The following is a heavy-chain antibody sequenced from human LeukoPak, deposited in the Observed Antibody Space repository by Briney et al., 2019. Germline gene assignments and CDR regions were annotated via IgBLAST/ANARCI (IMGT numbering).Heavy chain of an antibody. D-gene: IGHD5-18*01. CDR1: GFSFSNYA. CDR3: AKGGEIQLWLSYFDY. CDR2: ISGTGGST. V-gene: IGHV3-23*01. Sequence: GGSLRLSCAASGFSFSNYAMSWVRQAPGKGLEWVSVISGTGGSTYYADSVKGRFTISRDNSKNTLYLQMNSLRAEDTAVYYCAKGGEIQLWLSYFDYWGQGTLVTVSS. J-gene: IGHJ4*02.